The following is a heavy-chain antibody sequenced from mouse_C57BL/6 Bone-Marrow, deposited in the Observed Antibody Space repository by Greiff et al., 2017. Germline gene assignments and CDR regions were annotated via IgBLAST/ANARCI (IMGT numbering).Heavy chain of an antibody. CDR3: ARVGLDYGSSFDY. CDR1: GFTFSDYY. Sequence: EVKLVESEGGLVQPGSSMKLSCTASGFTFSDYYMAWVRQVPEKGLEWVANINYDGSSTYYLDSLKSRFIISRDNAKNILYLQMSSLKSEDTATDYCARVGLDYGSSFDYWGQGTTLTVSS. V-gene: IGHV5-16*01. J-gene: IGHJ2*01. D-gene: IGHD1-1*01. CDR2: INYDGSST.